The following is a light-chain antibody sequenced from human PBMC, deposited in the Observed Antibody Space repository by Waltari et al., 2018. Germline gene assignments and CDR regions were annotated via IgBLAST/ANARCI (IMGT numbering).Light chain of an antibody. J-gene: IGKJ1*01. V-gene: IGKV3-11*01. Sequence: EIVLTQSPATLSLSPGERATLSCRASQSVSSYSAWYQQKPGQAPRLLIYDASNRATGIPARFSGSGSGTDFTLTISSLEPEDFAVYYCQQRSNLWTFGQGTKVEIK. CDR1: QSVSSY. CDR3: QQRSNLWT. CDR2: DAS.